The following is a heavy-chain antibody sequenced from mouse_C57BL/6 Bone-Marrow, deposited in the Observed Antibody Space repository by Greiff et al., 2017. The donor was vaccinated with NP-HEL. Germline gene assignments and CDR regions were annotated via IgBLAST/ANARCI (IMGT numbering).Heavy chain of an antibody. V-gene: IGHV1-64*01. CDR2: IHPNSGST. CDR1: GYTFTSYW. J-gene: IGHJ2*01. D-gene: IGHD1-1*01. Sequence: QVQLQQPGAELVKPGASVKLSCKASGYTFTSYWMHWVKQRPGQGLEWIGMIHPNSGSTNYNEKFKSKATLTVDKSSSTAYMQLSSLTSEDSAVYYCARSGLLRYYFGYGGQGTTLTVGS. CDR3: ARSGLLRYYFGY.